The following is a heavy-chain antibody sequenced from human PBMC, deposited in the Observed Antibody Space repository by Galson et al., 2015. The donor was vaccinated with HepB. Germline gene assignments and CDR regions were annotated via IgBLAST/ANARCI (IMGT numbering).Heavy chain of an antibody. CDR2: TYYRAKWYN. CDR1: GDSVSSHSAA. V-gene: IGHV6-1*01. CDR3: ARVAGTIYYYGMDV. J-gene: IGHJ6*02. Sequence: CAISGDSVSSHSAAWYWIRQSPSRGLEWLGRTYYRAKWYNDYAVSVRGRITINPDTSKNQFSLHLNFVTPEETAVYYCARVAGTIYYYGMDVWGQGTTVTVSS. D-gene: IGHD2-15*01.